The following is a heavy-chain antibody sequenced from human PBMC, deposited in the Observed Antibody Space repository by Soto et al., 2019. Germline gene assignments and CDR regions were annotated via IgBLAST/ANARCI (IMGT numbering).Heavy chain of an antibody. CDR3: AGGPSVVVAATLLDY. CDR1: GGTFSSYA. CDR2: IIPIFGTA. V-gene: IGHV1-69*12. D-gene: IGHD2-15*01. Sequence: QVQLVQSGAEVKKPGSSVKVSCKASGGTFSSYAISWVRQAPGQGLEWMGGIIPIFGTANYAQKFQGRVTITADESTRTAYMELSSLRAQDTAVYYCAGGPSVVVAATLLDYWGQGTLVTVSS. J-gene: IGHJ4*02.